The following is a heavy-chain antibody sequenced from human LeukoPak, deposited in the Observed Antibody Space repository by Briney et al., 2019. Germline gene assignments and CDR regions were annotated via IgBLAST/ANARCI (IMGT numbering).Heavy chain of an antibody. D-gene: IGHD3-10*01. Sequence: PGGSLRLSCAASGFTFSSYGMTWVRQAPGKGLEWVSAISGSGGSTYYADSVKGRSTISRDSSKNTLYLQMNSLRAEDTAVYYCAKYGLAGSGRYHDASDIWGQGTMVIVSS. V-gene: IGHV3-23*01. J-gene: IGHJ3*02. CDR2: ISGSGGST. CDR1: GFTFSSYG. CDR3: AKYGLAGSGRYHDASDI.